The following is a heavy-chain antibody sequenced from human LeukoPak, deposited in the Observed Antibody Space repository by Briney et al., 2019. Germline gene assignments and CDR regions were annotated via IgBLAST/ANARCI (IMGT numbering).Heavy chain of an antibody. CDR3: ARVRGNNYGFLDY. J-gene: IGHJ4*02. CDR2: IYSGDST. D-gene: IGHD5-18*01. CDR1: GFIVSSDS. Sequence: GGSLRLSCSASGFIVSSDSMSWVRQAPGKGLEWVSGIYSGDSTYYAESVKGRFTISRDNSKNTLYLQMNSLRAEDTAVYYCARVRGNNYGFLDYWGQGTLVTVSS. V-gene: IGHV3-53*01.